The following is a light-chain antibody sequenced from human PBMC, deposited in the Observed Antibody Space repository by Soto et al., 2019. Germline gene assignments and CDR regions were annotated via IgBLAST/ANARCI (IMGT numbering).Light chain of an antibody. CDR3: QQSYTTPRT. J-gene: IGKJ1*01. V-gene: IGKV1-39*01. CDR2: AAS. CDR1: QSISTY. Sequence: DIQMTQSPSSLSASVGDRVTITCRASQSISTYLNWYQQKPGKAPNLLIFAASSLQSGVPSRFSGSGSGTDFTHTISSLQPEDFATYYCQQSYTTPRTLGPGTKVDIK.